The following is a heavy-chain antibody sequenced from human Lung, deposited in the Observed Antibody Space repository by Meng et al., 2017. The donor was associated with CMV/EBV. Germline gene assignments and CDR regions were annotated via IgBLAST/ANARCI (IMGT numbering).Heavy chain of an antibody. D-gene: IGHD1-1*01. J-gene: IGHJ4*02. CDR1: GFTFRTTW. CDR2: IKSRNDGGTA. V-gene: IGHV3-15*01. CDR3: TTGFGTAEAF. Sequence: SCAASGFTFRTTWMSWVRQAPGTGLDWVGRIKSRNDGGTADHGTPVKGRFTISRDDSKDTLYLQMNSLKVEDTAIYYCTTGFGTAEAFWGQGTLVTVSS.